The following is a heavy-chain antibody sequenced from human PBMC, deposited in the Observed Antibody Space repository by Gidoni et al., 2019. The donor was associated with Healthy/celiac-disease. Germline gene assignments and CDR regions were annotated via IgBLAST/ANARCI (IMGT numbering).Heavy chain of an antibody. J-gene: IGHJ3*02. Sequence: EVQLVESGGGLVKPGGSLRLSCAASGFTFRSYSMNWVRQAPGKGLEWVSSISSSSSYIYYADSVKGRFTISRDNAKNSLYLQMNSLRAEDTAVYYCARDSARVGATAFDIWGQGTMVTVSS. D-gene: IGHD1-26*01. CDR1: GFTFRSYS. V-gene: IGHV3-21*01. CDR3: ARDSARVGATAFDI. CDR2: ISSSSSYI.